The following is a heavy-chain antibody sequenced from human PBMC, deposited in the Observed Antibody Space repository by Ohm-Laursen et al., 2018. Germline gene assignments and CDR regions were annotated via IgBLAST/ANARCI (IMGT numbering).Heavy chain of an antibody. J-gene: IGHJ4*02. V-gene: IGHV3-7*01. CDR2: IKQDGSET. CDR3: TNWGFYY. D-gene: IGHD7-27*01. Sequence: SLRLSCTASGFSFSSFLMSWVRQAPGKGLEWVANIKQDGSETYYVDSVKGRFTISRDNAKNSLYLQMNSLRAEDTAVYYCTNWGFYYWGQGTLVTVSS. CDR1: GFSFSSFL.